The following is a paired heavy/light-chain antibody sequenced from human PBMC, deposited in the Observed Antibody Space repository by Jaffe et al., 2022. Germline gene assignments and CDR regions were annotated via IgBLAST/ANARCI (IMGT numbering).Light chain of an antibody. V-gene: IGKV1-39*01. CDR1: ATVAAY. Sequence: DIQMTQSPTSLSASVGDSVTITCRTSATVAAYLNWYQQKPGKAPTLLIYSGSSLQTGVPSRFTGSGSGTEFTLTISSLQNEDFATYFCQQSYSGPWTFGPGTKVEVK. J-gene: IGKJ1*01. CDR2: SGS. CDR3: QQSYSGPWT.
Heavy chain of an antibody. J-gene: IGHJ4*02. D-gene: IGHD1-26*01. CDR1: GYTFINFG. CDR3: ARVLTWDYPWIDM. CDR2: ISVYNGNT. V-gene: IGHV1-18*01. Sequence: QVQLVQSGGVLKTPGASVKVSCKASGYTFINFGITWVRQTPGHGLEWMGWISVYNGNTEYAPAFQDRITMTTDTSTTTAYLELRSLRSEDSALYYCARVLTWDYPWIDMWGQGTLLSVSS.